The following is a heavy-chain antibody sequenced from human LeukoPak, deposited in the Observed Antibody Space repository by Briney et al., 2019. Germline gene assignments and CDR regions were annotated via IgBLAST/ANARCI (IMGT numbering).Heavy chain of an antibody. Sequence: GGSLRLSCAASGFTFSSYAMSWVRQAPGKGLEWVSAISGSGGSTYYADSVKGRFTISRDNSKNTLYLQMNSLRAEGTAVYYCAKDLRYSYGPSDYWGQGTLVTVSS. CDR2: ISGSGGST. CDR3: AKDLRYSYGPSDY. D-gene: IGHD5-18*01. J-gene: IGHJ4*02. CDR1: GFTFSSYA. V-gene: IGHV3-23*01.